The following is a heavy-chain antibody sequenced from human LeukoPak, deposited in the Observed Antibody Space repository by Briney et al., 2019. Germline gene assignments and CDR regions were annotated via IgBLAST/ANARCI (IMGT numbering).Heavy chain of an antibody. CDR2: INPNSGGA. CDR3: VTRSYTSGWPT. D-gene: IGHD6-19*01. CDR1: GNTFIGNY. Sequence: GASVKVSCKASGNTFIGNYIHWVRQAGGQGLEWMGWINPNSGGANYAQRFQGRVTMTRDTSVTTAFLDLDRLTSDDTAVYYCVTRSYTSGWPTWGQGTLVTVAS. J-gene: IGHJ5*02. V-gene: IGHV1-2*02.